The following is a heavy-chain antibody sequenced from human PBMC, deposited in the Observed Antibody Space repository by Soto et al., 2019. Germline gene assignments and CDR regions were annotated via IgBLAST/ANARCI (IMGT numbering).Heavy chain of an antibody. Sequence: GASVKVSCKASGYTLTSYAMHWVRQAPGQRLEWMGWINAGNGNTKYSQKFQGRVTIARDTSTSTVYMELSSLRSEDTAVYYCARDKPLLEASFNSGPPTETGFYYYGMDVWGQGTTVTVSS. CDR1: GYTLTSYA. V-gene: IGHV1-3*01. CDR3: ARDKPLLEASFNSGPPTETGFYYYGMDV. J-gene: IGHJ6*02. D-gene: IGHD1-1*01. CDR2: INAGNGNT.